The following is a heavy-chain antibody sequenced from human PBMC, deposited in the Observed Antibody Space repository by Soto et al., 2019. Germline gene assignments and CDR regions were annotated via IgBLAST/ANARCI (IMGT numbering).Heavy chain of an antibody. CDR1: GASISSSSYY. D-gene: IGHD1-20*01. CDR2: IYYSGST. V-gene: IGHV4-39*01. J-gene: IGHJ5*02. Sequence: XETLSLTGTVCGASISSSSYYWGWIRQPPGKGLEWIGSIYYSGSTYYNPSLKSRVTISVDTSKNQFSLKLSSVTAADTAVYYCARRVGIRSNPRGVDWFDPWGQGTLVTVSS. CDR3: ARRVGIRSNPRGVDWFDP.